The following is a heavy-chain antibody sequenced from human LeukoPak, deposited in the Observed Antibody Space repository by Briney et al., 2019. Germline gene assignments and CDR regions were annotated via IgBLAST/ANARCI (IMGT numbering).Heavy chain of an antibody. CDR2: IKQDGSEK. V-gene: IGHV3-7*01. D-gene: IGHD2-2*01. J-gene: IGHJ4*02. CDR3: ARRRCSSTSCFFDY. Sequence: PGGSLRLSCAASGFTFSSYWMSWVRQAPGKGLEWVANIKQDGSEKYYVDSVKGRFTISRDKAKNSLYLQMNSLRAEDTAVYYCARRRCSSTSCFFDYWGQGTLVTVSS. CDR1: GFTFSSYW.